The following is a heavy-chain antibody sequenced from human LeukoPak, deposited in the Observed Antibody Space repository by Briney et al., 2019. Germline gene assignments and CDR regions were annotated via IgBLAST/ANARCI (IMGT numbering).Heavy chain of an antibody. CDR3: AKVGPRNVDKPTFHYFDY. CDR1: GGSISSYY. CDR2: IYYSGST. D-gene: IGHD5-12*01. V-gene: IGHV4-59*01. Sequence: SETLSLTCTVSGGSISSYYWSWIRQPPGKGLEWIGYIYYSGSTNYNPSLKSRVTISVDTSKNQFSLKLSSVTAADTAIYYCAKVGPRNVDKPTFHYFDYWGQGTLDTVSS. J-gene: IGHJ4*02.